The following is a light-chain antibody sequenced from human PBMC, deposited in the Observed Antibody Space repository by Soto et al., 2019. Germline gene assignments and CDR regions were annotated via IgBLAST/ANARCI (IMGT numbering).Light chain of an antibody. Sequence: EIVMTQSPAALSVSPGERATLFCRASQSIGSDLAWYQQKPGQAPRLLIHGASTRATGVPARFDGSGSGTDFTLTISSLQSEDFAVYYCQRYNDWPPWTIGQGTKVDI. V-gene: IGKV3-15*01. J-gene: IGKJ1*01. CDR3: QRYNDWPPWT. CDR1: QSIGSD. CDR2: GAS.